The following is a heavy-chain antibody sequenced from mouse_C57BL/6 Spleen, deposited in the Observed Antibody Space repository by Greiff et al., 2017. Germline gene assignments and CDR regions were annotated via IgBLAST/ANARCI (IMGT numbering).Heavy chain of an antibody. CDR2: IYPGDGAT. J-gene: IGHJ2*01. Sequence: QVQLQQSGPELVKPGASVSISCKASGYAFSSSWMNWVKQRPGKGLEWIGRIYPGDGATNYNGKFKGKATLTADKSSSTAYMQLSSLTSEDSAVYFCARSNDGLDYWGQGTTLTVSS. CDR3: ARSNDGLDY. V-gene: IGHV1-82*01. D-gene: IGHD2-3*01. CDR1: GYAFSSSW.